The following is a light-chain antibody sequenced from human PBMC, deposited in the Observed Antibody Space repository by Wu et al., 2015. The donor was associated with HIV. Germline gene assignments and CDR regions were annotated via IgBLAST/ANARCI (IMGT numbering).Light chain of an antibody. CDR2: DAS. Sequence: IVMTQSPATLSVSPGERATLSCRASQSVNSNFLAWYQHKPAQAPRLLIFDASRRAPGIADRFSGSGSGTDFTLTISGLEPEDFAVYYCQQYGTSPWAFGQGTKVEIK. J-gene: IGKJ1*01. V-gene: IGKV3-20*01. CDR1: QSVNSNF. CDR3: QQYGTSPWA.